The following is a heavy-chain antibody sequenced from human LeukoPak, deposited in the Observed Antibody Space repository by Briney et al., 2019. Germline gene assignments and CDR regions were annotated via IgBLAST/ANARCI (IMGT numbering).Heavy chain of an antibody. CDR1: GGPFSGYY. J-gene: IGHJ6*03. Sequence: SETLSLTCAVYGGPFSGYYWSWIRQPPGKGVEWIGEINHCGSTNYNPSLKSRVTILGATSKAQFSLKLSSVTAADTAVYYCARPNTLNTAYYYMDVWGKGTTVTVSS. V-gene: IGHV4-34*01. CDR3: ARPNTLNTAYYYMDV. D-gene: IGHD2-21*02. CDR2: INHCGST.